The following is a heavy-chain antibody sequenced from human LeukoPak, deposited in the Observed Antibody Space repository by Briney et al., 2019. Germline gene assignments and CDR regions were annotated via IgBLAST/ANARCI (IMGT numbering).Heavy chain of an antibody. CDR3: ARDSPYQYDGTGHWRGPLDY. D-gene: IGHD3-22*01. J-gene: IGHJ4*02. CDR1: GFTFSSYA. V-gene: IGHV3-23*01. CDR2: LSGSGGGA. Sequence: LPGGSLRLSCAASGFTFSSYAMSWVRQAPGKGLEWVSSLSGSGGGAYYADSGKGRFTISRDSSENTLYLQMNSLRAEDTAVYYCARDSPYQYDGTGHWRGPLDYWGQGTLVTVSS.